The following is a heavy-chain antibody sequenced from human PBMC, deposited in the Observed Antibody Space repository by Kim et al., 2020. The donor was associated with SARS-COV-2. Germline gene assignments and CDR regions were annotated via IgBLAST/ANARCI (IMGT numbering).Heavy chain of an antibody. CDR3: ARDSYGSGSYYRYYYYGMDV. D-gene: IGHD3-10*01. Sequence: SETLSLTCAVYGGSFSGYYWSWIRQPPGKGLEWIGEINHSGSTNYNPSLKSRVTISVDTSKNQFSLKLSSVTAADTAVYYCARDSYGSGSYYRYYYYGMDVWGQGTTVTVSS. CDR2: INHSGST. V-gene: IGHV4-34*01. CDR1: GGSFSGYY. J-gene: IGHJ6*02.